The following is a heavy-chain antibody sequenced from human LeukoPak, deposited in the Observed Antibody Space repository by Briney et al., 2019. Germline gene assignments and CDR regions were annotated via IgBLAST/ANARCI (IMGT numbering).Heavy chain of an antibody. CDR2: IWYDGSNK. V-gene: IGHV3-33*01. J-gene: IGHJ4*02. Sequence: GGSLRLSCEASGFTFSSYGMHWVRQAPGKGLEWVAVIWYDGSNKYYADSVKGRFTISRDNSKNTLYLKMNSLRAEDTAAYYCAIPDYGSGYFDYWGQGTMVTVSS. D-gene: IGHD3-10*01. CDR1: GFTFSSYG. CDR3: AIPDYGSGYFDY.